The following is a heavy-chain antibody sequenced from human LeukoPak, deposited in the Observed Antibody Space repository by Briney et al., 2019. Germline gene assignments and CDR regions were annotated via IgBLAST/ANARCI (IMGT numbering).Heavy chain of an antibody. D-gene: IGHD5-24*01. V-gene: IGHV4-34*01. J-gene: IGHJ4*02. Sequence: SETLSLTCAVYGGSFSGYYWSWIHQPPGKGLEWIGEIKHSGSTNYNPSLKSRVTISVDTAKNQFSLKLSSVTAADTAVYYCARGSPRDGYTNWGQGTLVTVSS. CDR1: GGSFSGYY. CDR2: IKHSGST. CDR3: ARGSPRDGYTN.